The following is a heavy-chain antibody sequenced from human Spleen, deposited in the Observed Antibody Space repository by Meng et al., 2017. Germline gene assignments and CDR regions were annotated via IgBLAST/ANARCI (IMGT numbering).Heavy chain of an antibody. Sequence: QVQLQESGPGLVKPSQTLSLTRTVSGGSISSGNYYWSWIRQPPGKGLEWIGYIYFSGTTYYNPSLKSRVVISADTFKNQFSLKLSSVTAADTAVYYCARGLQDRTYYFTYWGQGTLVTVSS. D-gene: IGHD5-24*01. CDR1: GGSISSGNYY. CDR2: IYFSGTT. CDR3: ARGLQDRTYYFTY. J-gene: IGHJ4*02. V-gene: IGHV4-30-4*01.